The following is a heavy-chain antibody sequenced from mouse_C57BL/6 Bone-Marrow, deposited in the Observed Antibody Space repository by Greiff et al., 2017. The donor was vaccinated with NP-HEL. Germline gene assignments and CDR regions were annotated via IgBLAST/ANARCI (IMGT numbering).Heavy chain of an antibody. D-gene: IGHD1-1*01. CDR2: IYPGNSDT. J-gene: IGHJ4*01. CDR3: KIYYYGRAGDYYAMDY. Sequence: VQLQQSGTVLARPGASVKMSCKTSGYTFTSYWMHWVKQRPGQGLEWIGAIYPGNSDTSYNQKFKGKAKLTAVTSASTAYMELSSLTNEDSAVYYCKIYYYGRAGDYYAMDYWGQGTSVTVSS. V-gene: IGHV1-5*01. CDR1: GYTFTSYW.